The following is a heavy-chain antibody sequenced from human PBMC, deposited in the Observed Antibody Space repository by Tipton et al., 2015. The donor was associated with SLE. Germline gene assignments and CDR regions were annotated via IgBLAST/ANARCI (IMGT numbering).Heavy chain of an antibody. CDR1: GFTFSSYA. CDR3: AKAGARRASYYYYYGVDV. J-gene: IGHJ6*02. D-gene: IGHD7-27*01. V-gene: IGHV3-23*01. CDR2: ISGSGGST. Sequence: GSLRLSCAASGFTFSSYAMSWVRQAPGKGLEWVSAISGSGGSTYYADSVKGRFTISRDNSKNTLYLQMNSLRAEDTAVYYCAKAGARRASYYYYYGVDVWGQGTMITVSS.